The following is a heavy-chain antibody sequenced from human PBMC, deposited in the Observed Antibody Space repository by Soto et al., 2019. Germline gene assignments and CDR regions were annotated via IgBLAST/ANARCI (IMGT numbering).Heavy chain of an antibody. V-gene: IGHV3-74*01. CDR3: ARVIFYGIPNWYFDL. J-gene: IGHJ2*01. Sequence: GGSLRLSCVASGFTFDYYWMHWVRQAPGEGLMWVSRLQTDGSHPAYADSVKGRFTISRDNAKNTLYLQMNNLRAEDTAVYYCARVIFYGIPNWYFDLWGRGTLVTVS. D-gene: IGHD3-9*01. CDR2: LQTDGSHP. CDR1: GFTFDYYW.